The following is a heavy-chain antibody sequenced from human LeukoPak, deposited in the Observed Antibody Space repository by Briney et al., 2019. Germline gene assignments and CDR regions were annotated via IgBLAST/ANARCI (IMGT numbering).Heavy chain of an antibody. CDR2: INRDGSIT. Sequence: QAGGSLRLSCAASGFTFTTYWMHWVRQAPGKGLVWVSHINRDGSITSHADSVKGRFTISRDNAKNTPYLQMNSLRAEDTAVYYCARDAVDTANAVWGQGTTVTVSS. D-gene: IGHD5-18*01. CDR1: GFTFTTYW. V-gene: IGHV3-74*01. J-gene: IGHJ6*02. CDR3: ARDAVDTANAV.